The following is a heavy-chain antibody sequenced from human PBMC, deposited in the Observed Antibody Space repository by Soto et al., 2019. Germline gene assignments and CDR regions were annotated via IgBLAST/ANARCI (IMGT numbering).Heavy chain of an antibody. CDR3: ARDFFFHADDGIRDYVPVSAFLLNRSSDL. Sequence: GQGLEWMGWISAYNGNTNYAQKLQGRVTMTTDTSTSTAYMELRSLRSDDTAVYYCARDFFFHADDGIRDYVPVSAFLLNRSSDL. D-gene: IGHD3-16*01. J-gene: IGHJ2*01. CDR2: ISAYNGNT. V-gene: IGHV1-18*01.